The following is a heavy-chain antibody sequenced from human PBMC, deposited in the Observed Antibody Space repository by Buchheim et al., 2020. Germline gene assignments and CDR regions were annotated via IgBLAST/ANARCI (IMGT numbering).Heavy chain of an antibody. D-gene: IGHD3-10*01. CDR2: IYPSDSDA. V-gene: IGHV5-51*01. Sequence: EVQLVQSGAEVKKPGESLKISCQASGYTFTKSWIGWVRQVPGKGLEWMGVIYPSDSDARYSPSLQGQVTISVDRSINTAYLQWNSLRASDTATYFCTRQPTVRGVGRFDHWGQGT. J-gene: IGHJ5*02. CDR3: TRQPTVRGVGRFDH. CDR1: GYTFTKSW.